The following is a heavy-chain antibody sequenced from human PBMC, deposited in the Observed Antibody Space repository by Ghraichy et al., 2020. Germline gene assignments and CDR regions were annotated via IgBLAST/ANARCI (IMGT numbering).Heavy chain of an antibody. V-gene: IGHV4-39*07. CDR1: GGSISSSSYY. J-gene: IGHJ4*02. Sequence: SETLSLTCTVSGGSISSSSYYWGWIRQPPGKGLEWIGRIYYSGSTYYNPSLKSRVTISVDTSKNPFSLKLSSVTAADTAVYYCARGGYNWSQAPFDYWGQGTLVTVSS. CDR2: IYYSGST. CDR3: ARGGYNWSQAPFDY. D-gene: IGHD1-1*01.